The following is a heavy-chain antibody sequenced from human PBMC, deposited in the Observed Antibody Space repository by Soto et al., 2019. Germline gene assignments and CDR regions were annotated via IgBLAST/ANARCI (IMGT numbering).Heavy chain of an antibody. D-gene: IGHD4-17*01. CDR2: INHSGST. J-gene: IGHJ5*02. CDR1: GGSFSGYY. V-gene: IGHV4-34*01. CDR3: ARSLSHNTVTTVLGS. Sequence: QVQLQQWGAGLLKPSETLSLTCAVYGGSFSGYYWSWIRQPPGKGLEWIGEINHSGSTNYNPSLKSRVTISVDTSKNQFSLKLRSVTAADKAVYYCARSLSHNTVTTVLGSWGQGTLVTVSS.